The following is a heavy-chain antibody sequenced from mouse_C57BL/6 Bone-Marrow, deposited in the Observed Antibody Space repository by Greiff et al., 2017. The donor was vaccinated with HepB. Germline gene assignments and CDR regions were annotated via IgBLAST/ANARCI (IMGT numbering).Heavy chain of an antibody. CDR2: IDPEDGET. Sequence: VQLQQSGAELVKPGASVKLSCTASGFNIKDYYMNWVKQRTEQGLEWIGRIDPEDGETKYDPKFQGKATLTADTSSNTAYLQLSSLTSEDTAGYYCAREYYGSSYNWYFDDWGTGTTVTVSS. CDR1: GFNIKDYY. D-gene: IGHD1-1*01. J-gene: IGHJ1*03. V-gene: IGHV14-2*01. CDR3: AREYYGSSYNWYFDD.